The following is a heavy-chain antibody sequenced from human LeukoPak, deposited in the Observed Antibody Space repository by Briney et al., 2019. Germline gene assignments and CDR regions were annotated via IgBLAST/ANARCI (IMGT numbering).Heavy chain of an antibody. Sequence: SVKVSCKASGGTFSSYAISWVRQAPGHGLEWMGRIIPILGIANYTQKFQGRVTINADQSTSTAYMELSSLRSEDPAVNYCARTPFIPHQELAPNWFDPWGQGTLVTVSS. CDR3: ARTPFIPHQELAPNWFDP. J-gene: IGHJ5*02. CDR2: IIPILGIA. D-gene: IGHD1-26*01. V-gene: IGHV1-69*04. CDR1: GGTFSSYA.